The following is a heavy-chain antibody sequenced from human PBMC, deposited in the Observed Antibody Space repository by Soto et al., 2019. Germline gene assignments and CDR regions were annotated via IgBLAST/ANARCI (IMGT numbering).Heavy chain of an antibody. Sequence: PGGSLRLSCAASGFPFSNLWMSWVRQAPGKGLEWVANINGDGSAKYYVDSVRGRFTISRDNAMKSLFLQMYSLRADDTAVYYCARSASPTMTPLDYWGQGSLVTVSS. D-gene: IGHD3-10*01. CDR1: GFPFSNLW. V-gene: IGHV3-7*01. CDR3: ARSASPTMTPLDY. J-gene: IGHJ4*02. CDR2: INGDGSAK.